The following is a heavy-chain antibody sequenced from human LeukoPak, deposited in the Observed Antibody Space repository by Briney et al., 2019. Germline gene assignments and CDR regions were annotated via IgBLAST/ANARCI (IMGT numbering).Heavy chain of an antibody. CDR1: GFTFSSYA. D-gene: IGHD5-12*01. V-gene: IGHV3-30*14. Sequence: GGSLRLSCAASGFTFSSYAMHWVRQAPGKGLEWVAVISYDGSSKYYADSVKGRFTISRDNSKNTLYLQMNSLRAEDTAVYYCTRAYSGYSGYDWGQGTLVTVSS. J-gene: IGHJ1*01. CDR3: TRAYSGYSGYD. CDR2: ISYDGSSK.